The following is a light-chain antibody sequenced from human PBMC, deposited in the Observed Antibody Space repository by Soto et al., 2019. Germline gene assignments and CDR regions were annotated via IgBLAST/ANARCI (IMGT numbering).Light chain of an antibody. CDR1: SGHSSYA. V-gene: IGLV4-69*01. J-gene: IGLJ2*01. CDR3: QTWGTGMHVV. CDR2: LNSDGSH. Sequence: QSVLTQSPSASASLGASVKLTCTLSSGHSSYAIAWHQQQPEKGPRYLMKLNSDGSHSKGDGIPDRFSGSSSGAERYLTISSLQSEDEADYYRQTWGTGMHVVFGGGTKLTVL.